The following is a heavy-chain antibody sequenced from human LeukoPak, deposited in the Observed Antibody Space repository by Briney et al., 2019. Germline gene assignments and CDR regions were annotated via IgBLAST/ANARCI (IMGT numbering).Heavy chain of an antibody. CDR1: GFTFSSYA. J-gene: IGHJ6*02. D-gene: IGHD6-19*01. CDR2: ISYDGSNK. V-gene: IGHV3-30-3*01. CDR3: ARDHSTYSGGWYDFRYYGMDV. Sequence: PGRSLRLSCAASGFTFSSYAMHWVRQAPGKGLEWVAVISYDGSNKYYADSVKGRFTISRDNSKNTLYLQMNSLRAEDTAVYYCARDHSTYSGGWYDFRYYGMDVWGQGTTVTVSS.